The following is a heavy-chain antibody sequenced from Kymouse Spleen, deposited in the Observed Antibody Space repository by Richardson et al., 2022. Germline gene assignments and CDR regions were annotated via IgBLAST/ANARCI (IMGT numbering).Heavy chain of an antibody. V-gene: IGHV3-9*01. J-gene: IGHJ6*02. CDR3: AKAYSTYYYYYGMDV. D-gene: IGHD4-11,IGHD4-11*01. CDR1: GFTFDDYA. Sequence: EVQLVESGGGLVQPGRSLRLSCAASGFTFDDYAMHWVRQAPGKGLEWVSGISWNSGSIGYADSVKGRFTISRDNAKNSLYLQMNSLRAEDTALYYCAKAYSTYYYYYGMDVWGQGTTVTVSS. CDR2: ISWNSGSI.